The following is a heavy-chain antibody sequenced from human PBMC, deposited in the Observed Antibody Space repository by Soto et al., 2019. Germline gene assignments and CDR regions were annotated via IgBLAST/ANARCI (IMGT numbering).Heavy chain of an antibody. D-gene: IGHD2-2*01. J-gene: IGHJ5*02. V-gene: IGHV3-30*18. Sequence: PGGSLRLSCVASGFSFSNYGMHLVRQAPGKGLEWVAFVSRDGNNNYYAESVKGRFTISRDNAKNTLYLQVDRLTVDDTAVYYCAKDRVIQLLPIWPDPWGQGTLVPVSS. CDR3: AKDRVIQLLPIWPDP. CDR2: VSRDGNNN. CDR1: GFSFSNYG.